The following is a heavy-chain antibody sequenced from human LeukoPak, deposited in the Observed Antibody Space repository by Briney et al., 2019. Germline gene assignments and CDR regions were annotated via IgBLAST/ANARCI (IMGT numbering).Heavy chain of an antibody. CDR3: ARSGSTSLDYFDY. D-gene: IGHD2-2*01. V-gene: IGHV3-66*01. CDR1: GFTVSSNY. J-gene: IGHJ4*02. CDR2: IYSGGST. Sequence: GGSLRLSCAASGFTVSSNYMSWVRQAPGKELEWVSVIYSGGSTYYADSVKGRFTISRDNSKNTLYLQMNSLRAEDTAVYYCARSGSTSLDYFDYWGQGTLVTVSS.